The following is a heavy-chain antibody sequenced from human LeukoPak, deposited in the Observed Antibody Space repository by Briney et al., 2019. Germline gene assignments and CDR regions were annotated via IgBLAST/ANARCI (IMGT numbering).Heavy chain of an antibody. V-gene: IGHV4-59*01. CDR2: IYYSGST. CDR3: ARGNYYGSGSHYYYFALDV. J-gene: IGHJ6*02. D-gene: IGHD3-10*01. Sequence: SETPSLTCTVSGGSISGYYWSWIRQPPGKGLEWIGYIYYSGSTNYNPSLKSRVTISVDTSKNQFSLKLSSVSVADTAVYYCARGNYYGSGSHYYYFALDVWGQGTTVTVSS. CDR1: GGSISGYY.